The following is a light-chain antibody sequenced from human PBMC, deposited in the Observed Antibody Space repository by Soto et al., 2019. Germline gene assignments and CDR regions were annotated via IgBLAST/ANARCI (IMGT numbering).Light chain of an antibody. J-gene: IGKJ5*01. CDR2: GAS. CDR3: QQYGSSPIT. V-gene: IGKV3-20*01. Sequence: EIVLTQSPDTLSLSPGERAALSCRASQSVSSSNLAWYQQKPGQAPRLLIYGASSRATGIPDRFSGSGSGTDCTLTISRLEAEDFAVYYCQQYGSSPITLGQGTRLEIK. CDR1: QSVSSSN.